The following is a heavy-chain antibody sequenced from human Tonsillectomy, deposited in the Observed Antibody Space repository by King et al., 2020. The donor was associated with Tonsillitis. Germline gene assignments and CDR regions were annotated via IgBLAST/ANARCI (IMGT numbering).Heavy chain of an antibody. V-gene: IGHV4-30-4*07. Sequence: QLQKSGPGLVKPSQTLSLTCAVSGGSISSGGYSWSWIRQPPGKGLEWIGYIYYSGSTYYNPSLKSRVTISVDTSKNHFSLNLSSVTAADTAVYYCARDYDSSGYYPDAFDIWGQGTMVTVSS. J-gene: IGHJ3*02. CDR3: ARDYDSSGYYPDAFDI. CDR2: IYYSGST. D-gene: IGHD3-22*01. CDR1: GGSISSGGYS.